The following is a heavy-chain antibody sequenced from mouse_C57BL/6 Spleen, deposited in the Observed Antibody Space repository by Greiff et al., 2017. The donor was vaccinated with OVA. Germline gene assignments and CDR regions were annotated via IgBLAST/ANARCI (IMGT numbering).Heavy chain of an antibody. J-gene: IGHJ4*01. CDR2: IDPANGNT. D-gene: IGHD2-3*01. V-gene: IGHV14-3*01. Sequence: EVQRVESVAELVRPGASVKLSCTASGFNIKNTYMHWVKQRPEQGLEWIGRIDPANGNTKYAPKFQGKATITADTSSNTAYLQLSSLTSEDTAIYYCANLIYDGYQYAMDYWGQGTSVTVSS. CDR3: ANLIYDGYQYAMDY. CDR1: GFNIKNTY.